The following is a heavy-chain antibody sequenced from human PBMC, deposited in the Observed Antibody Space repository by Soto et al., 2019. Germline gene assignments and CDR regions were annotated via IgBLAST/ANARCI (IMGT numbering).Heavy chain of an antibody. V-gene: IGHV4-39*01. CDR3: ARRKGWYCSGGSCYSSVFLSYFDY. Sequence: PSETLSLTCTVSGGSISSSSYYWGWIRQPPGKGLEWIGSIYYSGSTYYNPSLKSRVTISVDTSKNQFSLKLSSVTAADTAVYYCARRKGWYCSGGSCYSSVFLSYFDYWGQGTLVTVSS. CDR2: IYYSGST. D-gene: IGHD2-15*01. J-gene: IGHJ4*02. CDR1: GGSISSSSYY.